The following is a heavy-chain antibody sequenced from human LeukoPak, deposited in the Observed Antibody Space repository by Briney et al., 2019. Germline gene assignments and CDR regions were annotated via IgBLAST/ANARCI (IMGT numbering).Heavy chain of an antibody. D-gene: IGHD2-2*01. CDR1: GGSFSGYY. CDR2: INHSGST. Sequence: PSETLSLTCAVYGGSFSGYYWSWIRQPPGKGLEWIGEINHSGSTNYSASLKSRVTISVDTSKNQFSLKLSSVTAADTAVYYCARIVWVPAAILDYWGQGTLVTVSS. V-gene: IGHV4-34*01. CDR3: ARIVWVPAAILDY. J-gene: IGHJ4*02.